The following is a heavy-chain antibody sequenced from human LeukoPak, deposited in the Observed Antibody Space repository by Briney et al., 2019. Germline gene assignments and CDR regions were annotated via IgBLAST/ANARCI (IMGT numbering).Heavy chain of an antibody. CDR3: ARGVTGRGFDP. J-gene: IGHJ5*02. CDR1: GFTFSSYS. D-gene: IGHD7-27*01. V-gene: IGHV3-21*01. CDR2: ISSSSSYI. Sequence: GGSLRLSCAASGFTFSSYSMNWVRQAPGKGLEWVSSISSSSSYIYYADSVKGRFTISGDNAKNSLYLQMNSLRAEDTAVYYCARGVTGRGFDPWGQGTLVTVSS.